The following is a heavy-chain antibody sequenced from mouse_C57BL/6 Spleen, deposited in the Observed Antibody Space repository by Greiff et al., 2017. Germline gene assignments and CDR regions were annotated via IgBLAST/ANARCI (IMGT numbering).Heavy chain of an antibody. CDR3: KRGDYYDYGIYAMDY. Sequence: VHVKQSGTVLARPGASVKMSCKTSGYTFTSYWMHWVKQRPGQGLEWIGAIYPGNSDTSYNQKFKGKAKLTAVTSASTAYMELSSLTNEDSAVYYCKRGDYYDYGIYAMDYWGQGTSVTVSS. CDR2: IYPGNSDT. CDR1: GYTFTSYW. D-gene: IGHD2-4*01. J-gene: IGHJ4*01. V-gene: IGHV1-5*01.